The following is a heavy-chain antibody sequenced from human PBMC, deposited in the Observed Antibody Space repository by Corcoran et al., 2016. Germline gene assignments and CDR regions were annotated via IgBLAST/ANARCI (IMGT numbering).Heavy chain of an antibody. CDR3: ARRAGEQQLVPDAYYYGMDV. CDR2: IIPIFGTA. J-gene: IGHJ6*02. CDR1: GGTFSSYA. V-gene: IGHV1-69*01. D-gene: IGHD6-13*01. Sequence: QLQLVQSGAEVKKPGSSVKVSCKASGGTFSSYAISWVRQAPGQGLEWMGGIIPIFGTANYAQKFQGRVTITADGSTSTAYMELSSLRSEDTAVYYWARRAGEQQLVPDAYYYGMDVWGQGTTVTVSS.